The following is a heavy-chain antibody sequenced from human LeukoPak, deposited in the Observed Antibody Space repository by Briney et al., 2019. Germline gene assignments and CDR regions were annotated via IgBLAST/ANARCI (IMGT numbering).Heavy chain of an antibody. CDR3: ARESSSGWSKYGY. V-gene: IGHV1-8*03. Sequence: ASVKVSCKASGYTFTSYDINWVRQATGQGLEWMGWMNPNSGNTGYAQKFQGRVTITRNTSISTAYMELSSLRSDDTAVYYCARESSSGWSKYGYWGQGTLVTVSS. D-gene: IGHD6-19*01. CDR2: MNPNSGNT. CDR1: GYTFTSYD. J-gene: IGHJ4*02.